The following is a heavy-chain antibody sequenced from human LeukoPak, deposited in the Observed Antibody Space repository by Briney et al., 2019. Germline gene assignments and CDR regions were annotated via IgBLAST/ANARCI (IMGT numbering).Heavy chain of an antibody. D-gene: IGHD3-22*01. Sequence: GASVKVSCKASGYTFTSYGISWVRQAPGQGLEWMGWISAYNGNTNYAQKLQGRVTMTTDTSTSTAYMELRSLRSEDTAVYYCARGQGGEHDSSGYFNYYFDYWGQGTLVTVSS. CDR2: ISAYNGNT. CDR1: GYTFTSYG. V-gene: IGHV1-18*01. J-gene: IGHJ4*02. CDR3: ARGQGGEHDSSGYFNYYFDY.